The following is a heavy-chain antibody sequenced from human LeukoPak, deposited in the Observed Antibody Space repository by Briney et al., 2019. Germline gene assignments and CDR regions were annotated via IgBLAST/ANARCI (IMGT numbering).Heavy chain of an antibody. CDR1: GFTFSSYG. CDR3: TKLISPYDY. V-gene: IGHV3-30*02. CDR2: IRYDGNNK. J-gene: IGHJ4*02. Sequence: GGSLRLSCAASGFTFSSYGMHWVRQAPGKGLEWVAFIRYDGNNKYYADSVKGRFTISRDNPKNTLYLQMNSLRAEDTAVYYCTKLISPYDYWGQGILVTVSS.